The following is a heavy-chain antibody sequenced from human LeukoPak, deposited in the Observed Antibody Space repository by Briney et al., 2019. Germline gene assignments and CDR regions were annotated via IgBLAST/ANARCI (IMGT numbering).Heavy chain of an antibody. D-gene: IGHD3-10*01. Sequence: SETLSLTCTVSGGSISSSTYYWGWIRQPPGKGLEWIGGIYYSGSTYYNPSLKSRVTISVDTSKDQFSLKLTSVTAADTAVYYCVRELSESRGLFDYWGQGTLVTVSS. CDR3: VRELSESRGLFDY. V-gene: IGHV4-39*02. CDR2: IYYSGST. J-gene: IGHJ4*02. CDR1: GGSISSSTYY.